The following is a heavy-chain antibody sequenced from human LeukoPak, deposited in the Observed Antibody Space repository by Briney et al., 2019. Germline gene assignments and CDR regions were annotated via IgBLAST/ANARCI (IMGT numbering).Heavy chain of an antibody. CDR2: INQGGSDK. V-gene: IGHV3-7*01. CDR1: GFTFSGHW. Sequence: GGSLRLSCAASGFTFSGHWMSWVRQAPGKGLEWVANINQGGSDKYYADSVKGRFTISRDNANNLLYLQMNSLRGEDTAVYYCTRDRSRAEDDWGQGTLVTVSS. CDR3: TRDRSRAEDD. D-gene: IGHD1-14*01. J-gene: IGHJ4*02.